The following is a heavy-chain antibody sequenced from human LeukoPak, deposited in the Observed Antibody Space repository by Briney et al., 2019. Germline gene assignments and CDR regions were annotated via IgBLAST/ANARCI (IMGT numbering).Heavy chain of an antibody. J-gene: IGHJ6*02. V-gene: IGHV1-46*01. CDR1: GYTFTTYY. CDR2: INPSDGST. Sequence: GASVKVSCKASGYTFTTYYMHWVRQAPGQGLEWMGIINPSDGSTTYAQKFQGRVTMTRDTSTSTVYMELSSLRSEDTAVYYCATNSGPTNVYGMDVWGQGTTVTVSS. CDR3: ATNSGPTNVYGMDV. D-gene: IGHD6-25*01.